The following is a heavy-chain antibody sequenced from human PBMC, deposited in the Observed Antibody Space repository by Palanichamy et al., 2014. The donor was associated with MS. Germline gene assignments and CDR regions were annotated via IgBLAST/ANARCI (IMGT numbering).Heavy chain of an antibody. CDR3: VILRRLAFDS. V-gene: IGHV1-24*01. CDR1: GCTLTELS. D-gene: IGHD3-9*01. Sequence: QVHLVQSGAEVKKPGASVKVSCKVSGCTLTELSIHWVRQAPGKGLEWMGGSDLEEGETINAQKFQGRVTMTEDTSTDTAYMELSSLRSEDTAVYYCVILRRLAFDSWGQGTLVTVSS. CDR2: SDLEEGET. J-gene: IGHJ4*02.